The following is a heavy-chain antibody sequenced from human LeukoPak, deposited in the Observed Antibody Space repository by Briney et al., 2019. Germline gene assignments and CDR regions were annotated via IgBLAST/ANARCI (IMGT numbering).Heavy chain of an antibody. CDR2: ISYSGNT. V-gene: IGHV4-59*12. CDR3: ARDFGSGSMVFDP. D-gene: IGHD3-10*01. Sequence: SETLSLTCTISGDSMSSYYWSWIRQPPGKGLEWIGYISYSGNTDYNPSLKSRVTISVDTSKNQFSLKLSSVTAADTAVYYCARDFGSGSMVFDPWGQGTLVTVSS. J-gene: IGHJ5*02. CDR1: GDSMSSYY.